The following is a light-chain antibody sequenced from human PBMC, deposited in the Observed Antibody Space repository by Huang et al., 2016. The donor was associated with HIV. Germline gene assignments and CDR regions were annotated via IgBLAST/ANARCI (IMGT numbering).Light chain of an antibody. Sequence: DIQMTQSPSSLSASVGDRVTITCRASQSISTYLNWYQQKPVKAPKLLIYAASSLQSGVPSRFSGSGSGTDFTLTISSLQPEDFETYYCQQTYSTPPTFGQGTKLEIK. CDR3: QQTYSTPPT. CDR2: AAS. J-gene: IGKJ2*01. V-gene: IGKV1-39*01. CDR1: QSISTY.